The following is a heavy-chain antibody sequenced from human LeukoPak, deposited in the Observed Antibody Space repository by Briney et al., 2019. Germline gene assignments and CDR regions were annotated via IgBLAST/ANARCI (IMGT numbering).Heavy chain of an antibody. CDR1: GGSISSFH. Sequence: SETLSLTCTVSGGSISSFHWNWLRQSPGRGLEWIGRISASGSTNYNPSLASRVTMSVDTSKNQFSLKLTSVTAADTAVYYCARDRQWLVDYWGQGALATVSS. CDR3: ARDRQWLVDY. J-gene: IGHJ4*02. D-gene: IGHD6-19*01. CDR2: ISASGST. V-gene: IGHV4-4*07.